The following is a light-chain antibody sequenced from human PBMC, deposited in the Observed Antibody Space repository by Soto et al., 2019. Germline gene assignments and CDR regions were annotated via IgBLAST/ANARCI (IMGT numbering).Light chain of an antibody. CDR3: CSYAGSALWV. CDR1: SSDVGVYNY. V-gene: IGLV2-11*01. J-gene: IGLJ3*02. Sequence: QSALTQPRSVSGSPGQSVTISCTGTSSDVGVYNYVSWYQQHPGKAPQLVIYDVIKRPSGVPYLFSGSKSGTTASLTISGLQAEDEADYYCCSYAGSALWVFGGGTKLTVL. CDR2: DVI.